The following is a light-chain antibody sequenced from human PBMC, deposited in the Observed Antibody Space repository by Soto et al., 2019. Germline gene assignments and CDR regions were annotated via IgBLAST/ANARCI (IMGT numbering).Light chain of an antibody. CDR3: QRYNNWPLT. V-gene: IGKV3-15*01. CDR2: DSS. J-gene: IGKJ4*01. CDR1: QGIGDT. Sequence: EIVLTQSPAALSVSPGERVTLSCRASQGIGDTLAWYQQKPGQTPRLLIYDSSTRAIGIPIRFSGSRSGTEFILTINGLQFEDFAAYYCQRYNNWPLTFGGGTKVEIK.